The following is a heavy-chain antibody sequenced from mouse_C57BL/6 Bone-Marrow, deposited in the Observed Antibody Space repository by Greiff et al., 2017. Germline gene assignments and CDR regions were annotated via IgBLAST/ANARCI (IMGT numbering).Heavy chain of an antibody. CDR3: ARVNIYFDN. CDR1: GYTFTSYW. Sequence: QVQLQQPGAELVRPGTSVKLSCKASGYTFTSYWMPWVKQRPGQGLEWIGVIDPSDSYTNYNQKFKGKATLTVDTSSSTAYMQLSSLTSEDSAVYYCARVNIYFDNWGQGTTLTVSS. CDR2: IDPSDSYT. V-gene: IGHV1-59*01. J-gene: IGHJ2*01.